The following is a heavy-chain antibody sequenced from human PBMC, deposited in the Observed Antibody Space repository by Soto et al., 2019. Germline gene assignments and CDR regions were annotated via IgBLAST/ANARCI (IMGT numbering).Heavy chain of an antibody. Sequence: AASVKVSCKVSGYSFGLYYINWIRQAPGEGPEWMGWISPNSGATSYAQKYEGRVTMTRDTSITTVFMELTSLTSDDTAVYFCARGGSWYDFWGQGTPVTVSS. J-gene: IGHJ4*02. CDR2: ISPNSGAT. D-gene: IGHD6-13*01. CDR3: ARGGSWYDF. CDR1: GYSFGLYY. V-gene: IGHV1-2*02.